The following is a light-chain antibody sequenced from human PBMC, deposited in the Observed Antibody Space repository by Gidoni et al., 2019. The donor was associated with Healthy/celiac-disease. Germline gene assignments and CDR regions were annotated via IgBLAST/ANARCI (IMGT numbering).Light chain of an antibody. CDR3: QQYNNWPLT. CDR1: ESVSSN. V-gene: IGKV3-15*01. Sequence: IVMTQSPATLSVSPWERATLSCRSSESVSSNFAWYQQQPGQAPRLLIYGASTRATGLPARFSGSGSGTEFTLTISSLQSEDVAVYFCQQYNNWPLTFGPGTKVEIK. J-gene: IGKJ3*01. CDR2: GAS.